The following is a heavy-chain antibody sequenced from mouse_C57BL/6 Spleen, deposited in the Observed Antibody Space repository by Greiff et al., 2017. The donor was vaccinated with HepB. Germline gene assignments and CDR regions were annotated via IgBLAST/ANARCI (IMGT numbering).Heavy chain of an antibody. CDR3: ARPHYYGSSYGYFDV. V-gene: IGHV14-2*01. D-gene: IGHD1-1*01. Sequence: EVKVVESGAELVKPGASVKLSCTASGFNIKDYYMHWVKQRTEQGLEWIGRIDPEDGETKYAPKFQGKATITADTSSNTAYLQLSSLTSEDTAVYYCARPHYYGSSYGYFDVWGTGTTVTVSS. J-gene: IGHJ1*03. CDR2: IDPEDGET. CDR1: GFNIKDYY.